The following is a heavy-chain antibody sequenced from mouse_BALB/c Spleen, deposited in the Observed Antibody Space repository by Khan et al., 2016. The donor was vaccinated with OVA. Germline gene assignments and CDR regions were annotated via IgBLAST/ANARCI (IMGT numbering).Heavy chain of an antibody. CDR3: ARVYYGDPFAY. V-gene: IGHV5-4*02. Sequence: EVELVESGGDLVKPGGSLKLSCAASGFTFSDYYMYWVRQTPEKRLEWVATISDGGSYTYYPDSVKGRFTISRDDAKNNLYRQMNSLKSEDAAMYNCARVYYGDPFAYWGQGTLVTVSA. J-gene: IGHJ3*01. D-gene: IGHD2-13*01. CDR1: GFTFSDYY. CDR2: ISDGGSYT.